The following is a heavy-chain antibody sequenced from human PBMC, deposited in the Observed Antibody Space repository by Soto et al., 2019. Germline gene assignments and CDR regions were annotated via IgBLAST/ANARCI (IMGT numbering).Heavy chain of an antibody. CDR2: IGSSDIYT. CDR3: ARDQVGMDV. Sequence: EVQLVESGGGLVKPGGSLRLSCAGSGFTFSSYKINWVRQAPGKGLEWVSSIGSSDIYTYYADSLKGRLIISRDNANNSVYLQINILRDEDTAVYYCARDQVGMDVWGQGTPVTVSS. V-gene: IGHV3-21*02. J-gene: IGHJ6*02. CDR1: GFTFSSYK.